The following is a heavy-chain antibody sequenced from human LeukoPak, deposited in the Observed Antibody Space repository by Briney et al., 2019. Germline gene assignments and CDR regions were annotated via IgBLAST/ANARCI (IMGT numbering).Heavy chain of an antibody. CDR3: ARGVGYDYVWGSYRPYYFDF. V-gene: IGHV4-59*01. CDR2: IYYSGST. D-gene: IGHD3-16*02. Sequence: SETLSLTCTVSGGSISSYYWSWIRQPPGKGLEWIGYIYYSGSTNYNPSLKSRVTISVDTSKNQFSLKLSSATAADTAVYYCARGVGYDYVWGSYRPYYFDFWGQGTLVTVSS. CDR1: GGSISSYY. J-gene: IGHJ4*02.